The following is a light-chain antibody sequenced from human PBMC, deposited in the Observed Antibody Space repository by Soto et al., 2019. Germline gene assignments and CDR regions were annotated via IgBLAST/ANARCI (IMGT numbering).Light chain of an antibody. Sequence: IGLPRSPGTLSLWTGKGPKSAGKASQSVSSSYLAWYQQKPGQAPRLLIYGASSRATGIPDRFSGSGSGTDFTLTVSRLEPEDVAVYYCQQYGSSPTWTFGQGTKVDIK. CDR2: GAS. J-gene: IGKJ1*01. CDR1: QSVSSSY. V-gene: IGKV3-20*01. CDR3: QQYGSSPTWT.